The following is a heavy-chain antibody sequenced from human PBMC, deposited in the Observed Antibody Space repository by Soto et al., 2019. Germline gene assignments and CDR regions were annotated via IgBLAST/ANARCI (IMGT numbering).Heavy chain of an antibody. CDR2: IYYSGST. Sequence: SXTLALACTVSGGSTSSYYGGWIRQPPAKGLEWIGYIYYSGSTNYTPSLKSRVTISVDTSKDQFSLKLSSVTAADTAVYYCARSLYDSPYYFDYWGQGTLVTVSS. J-gene: IGHJ4*02. CDR3: ARSLYDSPYYFDY. CDR1: GGSTSSYY. V-gene: IGHV4-59*01. D-gene: IGHD3-16*02.